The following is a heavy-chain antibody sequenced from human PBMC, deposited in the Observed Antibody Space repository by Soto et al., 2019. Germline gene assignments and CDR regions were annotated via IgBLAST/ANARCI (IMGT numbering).Heavy chain of an antibody. J-gene: IGHJ4*02. CDR3: ARDSRIAANFDY. CDR1: GFTFSSYS. Sequence: PGGSLRLSCAASGFTFSSYSMNWVRQAPGKGLEWVSSISSSSSYIYYADSVKGRFTISRDNAKNSLYLQMNSLRAEDTAVYYCARDSRIAANFDYWGQGTLVTVSS. V-gene: IGHV3-21*04. D-gene: IGHD6-13*01. CDR2: ISSSSSYI.